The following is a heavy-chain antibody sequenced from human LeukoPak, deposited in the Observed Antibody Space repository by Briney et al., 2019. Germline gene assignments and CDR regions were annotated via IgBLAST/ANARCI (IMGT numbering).Heavy chain of an antibody. D-gene: IGHD2-2*01. CDR2: IIPIFGTA. CDR3: ARCPSSTSCYFDY. V-gene: IGHV1-69*13. Sequence: SVKVSCKASGGTFSSYAISWVRQAPGQGLEWMGGIIPIFGTANYAQKFQGRVTITADESTSTAYMELSSLRSEDTAVYYCARCPSSTSCYFDYWGQGTLVTVSS. CDR1: GGTFSSYA. J-gene: IGHJ4*02.